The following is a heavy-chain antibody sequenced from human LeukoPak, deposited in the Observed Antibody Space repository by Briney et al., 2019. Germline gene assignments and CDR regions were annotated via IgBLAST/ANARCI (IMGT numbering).Heavy chain of an antibody. J-gene: IGHJ5*02. CDR1: GVSISSYY. D-gene: IGHD3-10*01. CDR3: ARDSRLLWFRELGSWFDP. Sequence: PSETLSLTCTVSGVSISSYYWSWIRQPAGKGLEWIGRIYTSGSTNYNPSLKSRVTMSVDTSKNQFSLKLSSVTAADTAVYYCARDSRLLWFRELGSWFDPWGQGTLVTVSS. CDR2: IYTSGST. V-gene: IGHV4-4*07.